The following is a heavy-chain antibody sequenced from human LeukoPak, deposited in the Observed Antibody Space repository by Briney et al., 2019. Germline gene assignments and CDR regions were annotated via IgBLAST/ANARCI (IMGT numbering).Heavy chain of an antibody. V-gene: IGHV1-8*01. CDR1: GYTFTNYD. Sequence: GASVKVSCKASGYTFTNYDINWVRQATGQGLEWMGWMNPNSGNTGYAQKFQGRVTMTRNTSISTAYMELSSLRSEDTAVYYCARVPDGYWSFDLWGRGTLVSVSS. CDR2: MNPNSGNT. CDR3: ARVPDGYWSFDL. D-gene: IGHD5-24*01. J-gene: IGHJ2*01.